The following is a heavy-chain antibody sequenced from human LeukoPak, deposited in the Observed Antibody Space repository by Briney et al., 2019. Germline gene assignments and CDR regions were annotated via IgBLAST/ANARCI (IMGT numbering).Heavy chain of an antibody. J-gene: IGHJ4*02. CDR3: ATKGRNPQELLFPYYFDY. CDR2: FDPEDGET. D-gene: IGHD1-26*01. V-gene: IGHV1-24*01. CDR1: GYTFTSYD. Sequence: GASVKVSGKASGYTFTSYDINWVRQATGQGLEWMGGFDPEDGETIYAQKFQGRVTMTEGTSTDTAYMELSSLRSEDTAVYYCATKGRNPQELLFPYYFDYWGQGTLVTVSS.